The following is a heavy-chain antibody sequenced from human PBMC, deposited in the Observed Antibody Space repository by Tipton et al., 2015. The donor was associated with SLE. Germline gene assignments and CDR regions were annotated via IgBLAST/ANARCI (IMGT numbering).Heavy chain of an antibody. CDR1: GGSFSGYH. D-gene: IGHD3-3*01. CDR3: ARGGYDFWSGPGNY. CDR2: INHSGGA. J-gene: IGHJ4*02. V-gene: IGHV4-34*01. Sequence: LRLSCAVYGGSFSGYHWSWIRQPPGKGLEWIGEINHSGGATYNPSLKSRVTISLDTSKNQFSLKLRSVTAADTAVYYCARGGYDFWSGPGNYWGQGTLVTVSS.